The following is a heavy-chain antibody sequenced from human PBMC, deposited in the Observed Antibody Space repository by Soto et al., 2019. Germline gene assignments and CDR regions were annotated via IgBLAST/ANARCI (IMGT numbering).Heavy chain of an antibody. CDR2: MNPNSGNT. Sequence: ASVKVSCKASGYTFTSYDINWVRQATGQGLEWMGWMNPNSGNTGYAQKFQGGVTMTRNTSISTAYMELSSLRSEDTAVYYCARGNELWFGELLGASAFDIWGQGTMVTVS. D-gene: IGHD3-10*01. V-gene: IGHV1-8*01. J-gene: IGHJ3*02. CDR1: GYTFTSYD. CDR3: ARGNELWFGELLGASAFDI.